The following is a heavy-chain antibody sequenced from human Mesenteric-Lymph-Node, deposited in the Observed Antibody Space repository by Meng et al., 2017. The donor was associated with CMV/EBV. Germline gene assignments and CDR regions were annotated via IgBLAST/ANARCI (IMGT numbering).Heavy chain of an antibody. Sequence: HVQLQLWAAGVLKPSATPSVTGAVYGGGFSGYYWGWIRQPPGKGLELVGESNNSGNTNYTPSLKSRVTIVVDTSKNQFTMKLSSVTAAETAVYYCARHQRWLKSEGGFNYWGQGTLVTVSS. CDR1: GGGFSGYY. D-gene: IGHD4-23*01. J-gene: IGHJ4*02. CDR3: ARHQRWLKSEGGFNY. CDR2: SNNSGNT. V-gene: IGHV4-34*01.